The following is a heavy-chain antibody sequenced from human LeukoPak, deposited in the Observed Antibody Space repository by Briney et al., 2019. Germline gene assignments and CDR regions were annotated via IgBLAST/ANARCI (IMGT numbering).Heavy chain of an antibody. V-gene: IGHV1-18*01. D-gene: IGHD3-10*01. J-gene: IGHJ4*02. Sequence: GALVKVSCKASGYTFTSYGISWVRQAPGQGLEWMGWISAYNGNTNYAQKLQGRVTMTTDTSTSTAYMELRSLRSDDTAVYYCARDSSFRGLWFGELLDYWGQGTLVTVSS. CDR2: ISAYNGNT. CDR1: GYTFTSYG. CDR3: ARDSSFRGLWFGELLDY.